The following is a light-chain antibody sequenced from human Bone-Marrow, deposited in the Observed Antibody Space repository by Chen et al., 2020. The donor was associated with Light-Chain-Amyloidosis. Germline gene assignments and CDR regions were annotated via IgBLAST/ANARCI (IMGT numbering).Light chain of an antibody. CDR1: GWTKQY. CDR2: NDS. J-gene: IGLJ2*01. CDR3: QSADTTDTLYVL. V-gene: IGLV3-25*03. Sequence: SYELTQPPSLSVSPGQTARISCSGDGWTKQYAYRYQQKPGQATVLVIYNDSERPSGIPERFSGSSSGTTVTLTISGVQAEDEADYYCQSADTTDTLYVLFGGGTKLTVL.